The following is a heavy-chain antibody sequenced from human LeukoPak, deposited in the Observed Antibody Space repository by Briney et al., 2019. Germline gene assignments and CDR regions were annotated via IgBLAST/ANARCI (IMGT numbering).Heavy chain of an antibody. CDR3: ARQPPPLYYFDY. CDR2: VYYSGTT. D-gene: IGHD1-14*01. CDR1: GGSISNYY. Sequence: SETLSLTCTVSGGSISNYYWSWIRQPPGKGLEWIGFVYYSGTTNYNPSLKSRVTISVDTSKNQFSLKLSSVTAADTAVYYCARQPPPLYYFDYWGQGTLVTVSS. J-gene: IGHJ4*02. V-gene: IGHV4-59*01.